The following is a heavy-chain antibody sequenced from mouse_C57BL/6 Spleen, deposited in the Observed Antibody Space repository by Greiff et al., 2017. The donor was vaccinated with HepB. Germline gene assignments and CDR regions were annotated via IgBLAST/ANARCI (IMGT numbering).Heavy chain of an antibody. CDR2: IYPGDGDT. J-gene: IGHJ3*01. CDR3: ARGEGNYVWFAY. Sequence: QVQLKESGAELVKPGASVKISCKASGYAFSSYWMNWVKQRPGKGLEWIGQIYPGDGDTNYNGKFKGKATLTADKSSSTAYMQLSSLTSEDSAVYFCARGEGNYVWFAYWGQGTLVTVSA. CDR1: GYAFSSYW. D-gene: IGHD2-1*01. V-gene: IGHV1-80*01.